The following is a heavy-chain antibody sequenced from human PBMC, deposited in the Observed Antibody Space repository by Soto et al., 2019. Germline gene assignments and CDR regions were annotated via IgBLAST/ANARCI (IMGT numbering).Heavy chain of an antibody. CDR3: PRDSNNRPQGMDV. V-gene: IGHV3-21*01. Sequence: WSLRLSCAASGLGFSTFIINWVLQAPGKGLGWLSSISSSGDYIYYSDSVKGRLTISRDNAQNSVFLQMDSLRADDTALYFCPRDSNNRPQGMDVWRHGTAVIVSS. CDR1: GLGFSTFI. J-gene: IGHJ6*02. CDR2: ISSSGDYI. D-gene: IGHD4-4*01.